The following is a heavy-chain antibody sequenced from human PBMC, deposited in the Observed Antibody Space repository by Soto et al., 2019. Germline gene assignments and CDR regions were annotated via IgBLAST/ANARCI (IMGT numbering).Heavy chain of an antibody. J-gene: IGHJ4*02. CDR3: ARLFYDIPPDY. Sequence: SETLSLTCAVSGYSISSGYYWGWIRQPPGKGLEWIGSIYHSGSTYYNPSLKSRVTISVDTSKNQFSLKLSSVTAADTAVYYCARLFYDIPPDYWGQGTLVTVSS. CDR1: GYSISSGYY. V-gene: IGHV4-38-2*01. CDR2: IYHSGST. D-gene: IGHD3-9*01.